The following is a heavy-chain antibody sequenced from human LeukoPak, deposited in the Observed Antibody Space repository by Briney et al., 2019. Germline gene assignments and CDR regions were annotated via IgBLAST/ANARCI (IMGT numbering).Heavy chain of an antibody. J-gene: IGHJ3*02. V-gene: IGHV3-23*01. CDR3: AKGTESHIWCGDLYNVHAFDI. CDR1: GFTFSSYA. CDR2: ISGSGGST. Sequence: QPGGSLRLSCAASGFTFSSYAMSWVRQAPGKGLEWVSAISGSGGSTYYADSVKGRFTISRDNSKNTLYLQMNSLRAEDTAVYYCAKGTESHIWCGDLYNVHAFDIWGQGTMVTVSS. D-gene: IGHD3-10*01.